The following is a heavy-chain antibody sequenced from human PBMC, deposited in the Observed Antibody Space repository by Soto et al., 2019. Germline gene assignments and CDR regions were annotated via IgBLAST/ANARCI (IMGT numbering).Heavy chain of an antibody. D-gene: IGHD2-2*01. Sequence: EVQLLESGGGLEQPGGSLRLSCAASGFIFTSYAMSWVRQAPGKGLEWVSSINVGDAGTNYADSVKGRFTISRDNSKNTLYLQMNFLRADDMAIYYCAKNYQFDCWGQGTLVTVSS. V-gene: IGHV3-23*01. CDR1: GFIFTSYA. CDR3: AKNYQFDC. J-gene: IGHJ4*02. CDR2: INVGDAGT.